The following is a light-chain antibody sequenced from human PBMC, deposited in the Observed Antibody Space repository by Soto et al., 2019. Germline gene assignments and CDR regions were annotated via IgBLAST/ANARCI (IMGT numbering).Light chain of an antibody. CDR3: QQYNSYSGT. CDR2: KAS. J-gene: IGKJ1*01. V-gene: IGKV1-5*03. CDR1: QGISSY. Sequence: IRMTQSPSSLSASTGDRVTITCRASQGISSYLAWYQQKPGKAPKLLIYKASSLESGVPSRFSGSGSGTEFTLTISSLQPDDFATYYCQQYNSYSGTFGQGTKVDIK.